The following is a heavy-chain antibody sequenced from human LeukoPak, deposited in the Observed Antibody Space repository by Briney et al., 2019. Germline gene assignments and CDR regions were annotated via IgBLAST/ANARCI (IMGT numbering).Heavy chain of an antibody. D-gene: IGHD6-13*01. CDR2: VYTGGST. V-gene: IGHV3-53*01. Sequence: GGSLRLSCATSGFTVSSNYMAWVRQAPGKGLEWVSVVYTGGSTYSADSVKGRFTISRDNSKNTLYLQMNSLRAEDTAVYYCARGLAAAGLYFDYWGQGTLVTVSS. CDR1: GFTVSSNY. CDR3: ARGLAAAGLYFDY. J-gene: IGHJ4*02.